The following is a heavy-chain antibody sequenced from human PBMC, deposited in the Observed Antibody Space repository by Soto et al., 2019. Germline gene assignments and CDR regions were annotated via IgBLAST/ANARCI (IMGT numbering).Heavy chain of an antibody. Sequence: PGGSLRLSCAASGFTFSDYYMSWIRQAPGKGLEWVSYISSSGSTIYYADSVKGRFTISRDNAKNSLYLQMNSLRAEDTAVYYCATWPPFYIVVVVAVIDYWGQGTLVTVSS. CDR3: ATWPPFYIVVVVAVIDY. CDR1: GFTFSDYY. CDR2: ISSSGSTI. J-gene: IGHJ4*02. D-gene: IGHD2-15*01. V-gene: IGHV3-11*01.